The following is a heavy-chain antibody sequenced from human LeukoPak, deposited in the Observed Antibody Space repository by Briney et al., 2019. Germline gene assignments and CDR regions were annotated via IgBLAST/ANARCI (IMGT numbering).Heavy chain of an antibody. Sequence: PSETLSLTCTVSGGSISITTYCWGWIRQPPGKGLEWIGNIYYSGSTYYNPSLKSRVTISVDTSKNQFSLKLSSVTAADTAVYYCARDYMVRGVIDYWGQGTLVTVSS. CDR2: IYYSGST. CDR3: ARDYMVRGVIDY. CDR1: GGSISITTYC. V-gene: IGHV4-39*07. D-gene: IGHD3-10*01. J-gene: IGHJ4*02.